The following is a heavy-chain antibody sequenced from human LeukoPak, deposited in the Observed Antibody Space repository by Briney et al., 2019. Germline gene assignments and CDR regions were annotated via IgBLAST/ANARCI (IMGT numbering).Heavy chain of an antibody. D-gene: IGHD2-2*02. Sequence: SETLSLTRTVSGGSISSSSYYWGWIRQPPGKGLEWIGSIYYSGSTYYNPSLKSRVTISVDTSKNQFSLKLSSVTAADTAVYYCARKYCSSTSCYTRAPYYFDYWGQGTLVTVSS. V-gene: IGHV4-39*07. CDR3: ARKYCSSTSCYTRAPYYFDY. CDR2: IYYSGST. J-gene: IGHJ4*02. CDR1: GGSISSSSYY.